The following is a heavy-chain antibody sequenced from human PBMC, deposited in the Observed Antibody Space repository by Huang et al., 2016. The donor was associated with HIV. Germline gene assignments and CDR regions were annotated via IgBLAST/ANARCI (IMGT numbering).Heavy chain of an antibody. CDR2: IKYEGSEK. V-gene: IGHV3-30*02. CDR3: SARRRDAYRGDTFEI. J-gene: IGHJ3*02. CDR1: GFSFSNYG. D-gene: IGHD4-4*01. Sequence: QVFLVASGGGVVQPGGSLRLSCAASGFSFSNYGVHWFRLVPGKGVEGVTLIKYEGSEKKYAEAVKGRFRISRDKLRNTVFVQMNSLRPEDTAVYYCSARRRDAYRGDTFEIWGQGTVVTVSS.